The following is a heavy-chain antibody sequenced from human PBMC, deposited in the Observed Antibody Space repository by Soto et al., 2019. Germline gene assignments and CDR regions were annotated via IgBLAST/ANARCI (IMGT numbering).Heavy chain of an antibody. J-gene: IGHJ3*01. CDR2: INPNSGGT. Sequence: GASVKVSCKASGYTFTGYYMHWVRQAPGQGLEWMGWINPNSGGTNYAQKFQGWVTMTRDTSISTAYMELSRLRSDDTAVYYCVRDLRGYDILTGYYTRSAFDVWGQGTMVTVSS. CDR3: VRDLRGYDILTGYYTRSAFDV. CDR1: GYTFTGYY. D-gene: IGHD3-9*01. V-gene: IGHV1-2*04.